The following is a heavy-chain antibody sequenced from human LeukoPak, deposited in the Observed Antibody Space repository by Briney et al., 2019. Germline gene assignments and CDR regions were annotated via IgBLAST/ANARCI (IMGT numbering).Heavy chain of an antibody. CDR2: IIPILGIA. CDR3: ARFGTQTYYDFWSGYYYFDY. CDR1: GGTFSSYA. V-gene: IGHV1-69*04. J-gene: IGHJ4*02. D-gene: IGHD3-3*01. Sequence: ASVKVSCKASGGTFSSYAISWVRQAPGQGLEWMGRIIPILGIANYAQKFQGRVTITADKSTSTAYMELSSLRSEDTAVYYCARFGTQTYYDFWSGYYYFDYWGQGTLVTVSS.